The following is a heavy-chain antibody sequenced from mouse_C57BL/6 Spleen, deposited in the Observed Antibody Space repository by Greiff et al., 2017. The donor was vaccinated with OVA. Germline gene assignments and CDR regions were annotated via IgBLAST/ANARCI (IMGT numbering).Heavy chain of an antibody. CDR2: ISYDGSN. Sequence: EVQLVESGPGLVKPSQSLSLTCSVTGYSITSGYYWNWIRQFPGNKLEWMGYISYDGSNNYNPSLKNRISITRDTSKNQFFLKLNSVTTEDTATYYCASSPYSNYEEAMDYWGQGTSVTVSS. D-gene: IGHD2-5*01. CDR3: ASSPYSNYEEAMDY. J-gene: IGHJ4*01. V-gene: IGHV3-6*01. CDR1: GYSITSGYY.